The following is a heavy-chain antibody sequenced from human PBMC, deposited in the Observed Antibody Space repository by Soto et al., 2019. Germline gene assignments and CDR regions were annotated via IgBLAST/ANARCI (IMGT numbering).Heavy chain of an antibody. Sequence: ASVKVSCKASGNTVTNYAIHWVSQAPGQRLEWMGWINGGNGNTYYSEHFQGRVTFTRDTSAGTVYMQLSSLTSEDTAVYFCAKGPPAKPSLPRPIGYCGQGTLGTVSS. D-gene: IGHD6-6*01. CDR1: GNTVTNYA. J-gene: IGHJ4*02. V-gene: IGHV1-3*01. CDR2: INGGNGNT. CDR3: AKGPPAKPSLPRPIGY.